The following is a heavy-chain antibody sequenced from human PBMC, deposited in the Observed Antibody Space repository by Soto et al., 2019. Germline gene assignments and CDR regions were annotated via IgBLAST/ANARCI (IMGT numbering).Heavy chain of an antibody. CDR3: ARFVLFADYGLDY. Sequence: QVTLKESGPVLVKPTETLTLTCTVSGFSLSNARVGVSWIRQPPGKALEWLAHIFSNDEKSYSTSLKSRVTISKDTSKSQVVLTMTNMDPVDTAPYYCARFVLFADYGLDYWGQGTLVTVSS. V-gene: IGHV2-26*01. J-gene: IGHJ4*02. CDR2: IFSNDEK. CDR1: GFSLSNARVG. D-gene: IGHD4-17*01.